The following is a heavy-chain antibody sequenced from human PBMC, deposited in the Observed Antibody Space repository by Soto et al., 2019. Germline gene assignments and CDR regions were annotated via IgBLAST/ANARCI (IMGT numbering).Heavy chain of an antibody. J-gene: IGHJ4*02. Sequence: ASVKVSCKASGGTFSSYSINWVRQAPGQGLEWMGEIIPIFGTANYAQKFQGRVTITADESTSTAYMELSSLRSEDTAVYYCARDGGRHSVGIDYWGQGTLVTVSS. D-gene: IGHD1-26*01. CDR2: IIPIFGTA. CDR3: ARDGGRHSVGIDY. V-gene: IGHV1-69*13. CDR1: GGTFSSYS.